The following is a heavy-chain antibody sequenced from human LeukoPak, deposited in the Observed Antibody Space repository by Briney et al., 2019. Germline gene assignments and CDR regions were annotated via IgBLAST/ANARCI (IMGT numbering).Heavy chain of an antibody. D-gene: IGHD3-3*01. J-gene: IGHJ4*02. CDR1: GYTFTSYD. CDR3: ARARRILEWLFQPPDY. CDR2: MNPNSGNT. V-gene: IGHV1-8*01. Sequence: ASVKVSCKASGYTFTSYDINWVRQATGQGVEWMGWMNPNSGNTGYAQKFQGRVTMTRNTSISTAYMELSSLRSEDTAVYYCARARRILEWLFQPPDYWGQGTLVTVSS.